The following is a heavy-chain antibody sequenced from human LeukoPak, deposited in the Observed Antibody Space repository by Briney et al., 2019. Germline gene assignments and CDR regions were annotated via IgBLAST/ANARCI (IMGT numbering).Heavy chain of an antibody. Sequence: GASVKVSCKASGGTFSSYAISWVRQAPGQGLEWMGGIIPIFGTANYAQKSQGRVTITADESTSTAYMELSSLRSEDTAVYYCARDIRGPPDYYYYYYMDVWGKGTTVTVSS. D-gene: IGHD3-3*02. CDR1: GGTFSSYA. CDR2: IIPIFGTA. J-gene: IGHJ6*03. V-gene: IGHV1-69*13. CDR3: ARDIRGPPDYYYYYYMDV.